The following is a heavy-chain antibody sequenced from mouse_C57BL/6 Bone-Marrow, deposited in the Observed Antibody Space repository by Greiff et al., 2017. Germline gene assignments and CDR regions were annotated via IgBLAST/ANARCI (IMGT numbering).Heavy chain of an antibody. CDR3: TLYGNSFYAMDY. Sequence: VQLQQSGAELVRPGASVKLSCTASGFNIKDDYMHWVKQRPEQGLEWIGWIDPENGDTEYASKFQGKATITADTSSNTAYLQLSSLTSEDTAVYYCTLYGNSFYAMDYWGQGTSVTVSS. J-gene: IGHJ4*01. CDR1: GFNIKDDY. D-gene: IGHD2-1*01. V-gene: IGHV14-4*01. CDR2: IDPENGDT.